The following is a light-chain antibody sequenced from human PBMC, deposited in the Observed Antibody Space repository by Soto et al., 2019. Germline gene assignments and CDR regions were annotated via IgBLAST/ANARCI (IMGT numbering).Light chain of an antibody. J-gene: IGKJ1*01. V-gene: IGKV1-39*01. Sequence: DIGMTQSPSSLSASTGDRVTITCRASQTIGTFLNWYQQKPGKVPKLLISSASSLHAGVPSRFSSSGSGTDFTLTISSLQPEDFAAYYCQQSYLTWTVGRGNKVDIK. CDR2: SAS. CDR3: QQSYLTWT. CDR1: QTIGTF.